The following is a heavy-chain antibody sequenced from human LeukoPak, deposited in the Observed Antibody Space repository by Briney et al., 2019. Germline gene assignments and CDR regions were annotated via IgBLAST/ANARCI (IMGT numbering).Heavy chain of an antibody. CDR2: IYYSGST. Sequence: SETLSLTCTVSGGPISSYYWSWIRQPPGKGLEWIGYIYYSGSTNYKPSLKSRVTISVDTSKNQFSLKLNSVTAADTAVYYCARVRGGTYNHYFDYWGQGTLVTVSS. D-gene: IGHD5-24*01. J-gene: IGHJ4*02. V-gene: IGHV4-59*01. CDR1: GGPISSYY. CDR3: ARVRGGTYNHYFDY.